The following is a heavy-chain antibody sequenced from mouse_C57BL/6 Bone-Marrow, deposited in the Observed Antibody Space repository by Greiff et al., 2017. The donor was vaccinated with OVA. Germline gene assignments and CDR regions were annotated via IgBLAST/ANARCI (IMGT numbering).Heavy chain of an antibody. D-gene: IGHD6-1*01. CDR2: INPSNGGT. CDR1: GYTFTSYW. Sequence: QVQLQQPGTELVKPGASVTLSCKASGYTFTSYWMHWVKQRPGQGLEWIGNINPSNGGTNYNETFKSKATLTVDKSSSTAYMQLSSLTSEDSAVYYCARCLATLDYLDYGGQGTTLTVSS. V-gene: IGHV1-53*01. CDR3: ARCLATLDYLDY. J-gene: IGHJ2*01.